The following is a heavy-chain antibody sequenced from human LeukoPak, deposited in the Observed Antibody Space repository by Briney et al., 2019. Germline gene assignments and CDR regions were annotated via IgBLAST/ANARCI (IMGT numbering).Heavy chain of an antibody. J-gene: IGHJ4*02. V-gene: IGHV3-7*01. CDR1: GFTFTSYW. Sequence: PGGSLRLSCAASGFTFTSYWMNWVCQAPAKGLELVANINQDGTEKFYVDSLRGRFTISRDNAKKSLYLQMNSLRAEGTVVYYGAGVQYGERPRPTYSDYWGQGTLVTVSS. CDR3: AGVQYGERPRPTYSDY. CDR2: INQDGTEK. D-gene: IGHD6-25*01.